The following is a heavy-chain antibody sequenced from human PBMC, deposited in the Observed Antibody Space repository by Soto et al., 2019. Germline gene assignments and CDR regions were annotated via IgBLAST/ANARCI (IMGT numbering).Heavy chain of an antibody. CDR1: GGSISSSSYY. V-gene: IGHV4-39*01. D-gene: IGHD6-6*01. Sequence: PSETLSLTCTVSGGSISSSSYYWGWIRQPPGKGLEWIGSIYYSGSTYYNPSLKSRGTISVDTSKNQFSLKLSSVTAADTAVYYCARRDYSSSSRWFAPWGQGTLVTVSS. CDR3: ARRDYSSSSRWFAP. J-gene: IGHJ5*02. CDR2: IYYSGST.